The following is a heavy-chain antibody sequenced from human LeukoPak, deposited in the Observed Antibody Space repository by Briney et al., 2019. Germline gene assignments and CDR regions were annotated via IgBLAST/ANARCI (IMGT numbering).Heavy chain of an antibody. V-gene: IGHV3-7*01. Sequence: GGSLRLSCAASRFTFSNYWMSWVRQAPGKGLEWVANIKEDGSEKYYVDSVKGRFTISSDNAKNSLYLQMNSLRAEDTAVYYCARTLAVSIFDYWGQGTLVTVSS. CDR1: RFTFSNYW. J-gene: IGHJ4*02. CDR3: ARTLAVSIFDY. D-gene: IGHD2-15*01. CDR2: IKEDGSEK.